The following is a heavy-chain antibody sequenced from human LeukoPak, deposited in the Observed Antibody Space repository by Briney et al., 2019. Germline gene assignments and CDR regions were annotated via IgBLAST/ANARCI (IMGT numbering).Heavy chain of an antibody. D-gene: IGHD3-9*01. V-gene: IGHV1-24*01. Sequence: GASVKVSCKVSGYTLTELSMHWLRQAPGKGLAGMGGFDPEDGETIYAQKFQGRVTMTEDTSTDTAYMELSSLRSEDTAVYYCATALPFGGDILTGYPLYYYYYMDVWGKGTTVTVSS. CDR2: FDPEDGET. J-gene: IGHJ6*03. CDR3: ATALPFGGDILTGYPLYYYYYMDV. CDR1: GYTLTELS.